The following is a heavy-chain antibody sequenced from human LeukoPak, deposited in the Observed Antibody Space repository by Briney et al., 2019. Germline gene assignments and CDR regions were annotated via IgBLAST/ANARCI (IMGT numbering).Heavy chain of an antibody. V-gene: IGHV4-31*03. J-gene: IGHJ5*02. CDR3: AKLVGPYKWFGP. Sequence: SQTLSLTCTVSGGSISSGSYYCSWIRQHPGKGLEWIGNIYYSGSTYYNPSLKSRITMSVDTSKNQFSLKVSSVTAADTAVYYCAKLVGPYKWFGPWGQGTLVTVSS. CDR1: GGSISSGSYY. D-gene: IGHD1-1*01. CDR2: IYYSGST.